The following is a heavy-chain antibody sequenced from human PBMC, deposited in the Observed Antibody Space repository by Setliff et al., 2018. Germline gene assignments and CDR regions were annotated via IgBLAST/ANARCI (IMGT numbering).Heavy chain of an antibody. D-gene: IGHD2-21*02. CDR1: GFTFSAHY. V-gene: IGHV3-30*02. Sequence: GGSLRLSCAASGFTFSAHYMDWLRQAPGKGLEWVAFIRHDESDIYYTNSVKGRFTVSRDNSKNTLYLQMNILRPEDTALYYCVRDSSADYYDNDYFKYWGQGALVTVSS. CDR2: IRHDESDI. CDR3: VRDSSADYYDNDYFKY. J-gene: IGHJ1*01.